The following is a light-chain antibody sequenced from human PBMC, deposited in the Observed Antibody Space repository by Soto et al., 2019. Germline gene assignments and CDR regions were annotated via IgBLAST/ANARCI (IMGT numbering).Light chain of an antibody. CDR1: QSLSKNY. Sequence: EIVLTQSPGTLSLSPGERATLSCRASQSLSKNYLAWYQHKPSQAPRLLIHDASNRATGISDRFSGSGSGTDFTLTISGLEPEDAAVYYCQQCVTAPLTFGPGTKVEF. CDR3: QQCVTAPLT. J-gene: IGKJ1*01. CDR2: DAS. V-gene: IGKV3-20*01.